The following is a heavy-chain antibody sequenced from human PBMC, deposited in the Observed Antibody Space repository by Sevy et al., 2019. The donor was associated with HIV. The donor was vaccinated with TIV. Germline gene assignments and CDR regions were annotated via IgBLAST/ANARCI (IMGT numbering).Heavy chain of an antibody. CDR1: GGSISSYY. V-gene: IGHV4-59*01. Sequence: SETLSLTCTVSGGSISSYYWSWIRQPPGKGLEWIGYIYYSGSTNYNPSLKSRVTISVDTSKNQFSLKLRSVTAADTAMYYCAGDYYDSSGYSHYFDYWGQGTLVTVSS. CDR3: AGDYYDSSGYSHYFDY. D-gene: IGHD3-22*01. CDR2: IYYSGST. J-gene: IGHJ4*02.